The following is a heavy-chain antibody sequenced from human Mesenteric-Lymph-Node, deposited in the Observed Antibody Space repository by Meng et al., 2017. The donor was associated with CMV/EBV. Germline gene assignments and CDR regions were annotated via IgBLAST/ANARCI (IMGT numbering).Heavy chain of an antibody. CDR3: ARRGIAAAGSWGEYYFDY. CDR1: GYSFTSYW. Sequence: GGSLRLSCKGSGYSFTSYWIGWVRQMPGKGLEWMGIIYPGDSDTRYSPSFQGQVTISADKSISTAYLQWSSLKASDTAMYYCARRGIAAAGSWGEYYFDYWGQGTLVTVSS. CDR2: IYPGDSDT. V-gene: IGHV5-51*01. J-gene: IGHJ4*02. D-gene: IGHD6-13*01.